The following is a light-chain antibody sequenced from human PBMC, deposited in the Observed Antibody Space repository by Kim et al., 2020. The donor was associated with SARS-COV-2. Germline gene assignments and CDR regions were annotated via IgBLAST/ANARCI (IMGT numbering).Light chain of an antibody. J-gene: IGKJ2*01. CDR2: AAS. V-gene: IGKV1-39*01. CDR1: QSIRSY. Sequence: SASVGDRVTITCRASQSIRSYLNWYQQRPGIAPKLLIYAASSLQSGVPSRFSGSGSGTDFTLTISNLQPEDFATFYCQQSYSAPRTFGQGTKLEI. CDR3: QQSYSAPRT.